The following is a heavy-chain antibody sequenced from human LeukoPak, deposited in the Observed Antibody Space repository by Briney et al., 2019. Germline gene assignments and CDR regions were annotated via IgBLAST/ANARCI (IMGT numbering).Heavy chain of an antibody. CDR1: GYRFTSYW. D-gene: IGHD3-10*01. Sequence: GESLKISCKGSGYRFTSYWIGWVRPMPGKGLEWMGIIYPGDSDTRYSPSFQGQVTISADKSISTAYLQWSSPKTSDTAMYYCARHAITLFDYWGQGTLVTVSS. CDR3: ARHAITLFDY. CDR2: IYPGDSDT. J-gene: IGHJ4*02. V-gene: IGHV5-51*01.